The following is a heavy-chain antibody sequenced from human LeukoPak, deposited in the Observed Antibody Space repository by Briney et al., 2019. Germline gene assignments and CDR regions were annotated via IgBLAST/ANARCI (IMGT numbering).Heavy chain of an antibody. V-gene: IGHV3-9*03. D-gene: IGHD3-3*01. Sequence: GGSLRLSCAASGFTFSSYGMHWVRQAPGKGLEWVSGISWSSDIIGYADSVKGRFTISRDNAKNSLYLQMNSLRIEDVALYYCAKGISGVVISAFDYWGQGTLVTVSS. CDR2: ISWSSDII. J-gene: IGHJ4*02. CDR3: AKGISGVVISAFDY. CDR1: GFTFSSYG.